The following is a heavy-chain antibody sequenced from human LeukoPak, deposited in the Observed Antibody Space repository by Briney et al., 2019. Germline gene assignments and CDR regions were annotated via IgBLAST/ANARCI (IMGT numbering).Heavy chain of an antibody. J-gene: IGHJ4*02. D-gene: IGHD6-13*01. V-gene: IGHV4-39*07. CDR3: ARVSYSSSWYSDY. Sequence: SETLSLTCTVSGVSISTSRYYWGWIRQPPGKGLEWIGEINHSGSTNYNPSLKSRVTISVDTSKNQFSLKLSSVTAADTAVYYCARVSYSSSWYSDYWGQGTLVTVSS. CDR1: GVSISTSRYY. CDR2: INHSGST.